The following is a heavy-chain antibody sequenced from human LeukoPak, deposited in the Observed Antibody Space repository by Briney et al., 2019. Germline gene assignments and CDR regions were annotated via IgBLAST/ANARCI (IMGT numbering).Heavy chain of an antibody. CDR3: ARDFDDFWSGYYY. CDR2: IYSGGST. Sequence: PGGSLRLSCAASGFTVSSNYMSWVRQAPGKGLEWVSVIYSGGSTYYADSVKGRFTISRDNSKNTLYLQMNSLRAEDTAVYYCARDFDDFWSGYYYWGQGTLVTVPS. CDR1: GFTVSSNY. J-gene: IGHJ4*02. D-gene: IGHD3-3*01. V-gene: IGHV3-53*01.